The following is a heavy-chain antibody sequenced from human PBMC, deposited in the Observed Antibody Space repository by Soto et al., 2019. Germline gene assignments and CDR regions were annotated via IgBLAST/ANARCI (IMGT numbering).Heavy chain of an antibody. CDR3: TRFLYYYGSGSQPHFDY. CDR1: GFTFGDYA. V-gene: IGHV3-49*03. CDR2: IRSKAYGGTT. J-gene: IGHJ4*02. D-gene: IGHD3-10*01. Sequence: PGGSLRLSSTASGFTFGDYAMSWFRQATGKGLEWVGFIRSKAYGGTTEYAASVKGRFTISRDDSKSIAYLQMNSQKTEDTAVYYCTRFLYYYGSGSQPHFDYWGQGTLVTVSS.